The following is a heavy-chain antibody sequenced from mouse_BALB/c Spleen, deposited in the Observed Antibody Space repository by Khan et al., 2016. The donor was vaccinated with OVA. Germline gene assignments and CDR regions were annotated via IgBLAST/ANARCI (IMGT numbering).Heavy chain of an antibody. CDR1: GYTFTSYT. Sequence: VQLQQSGAELARPGASVKMSCKASGYTFTSYTIHWIKKRPGQGLEWIGYINPSNGYTNYNQKFKDKATLTTDKSSTPAYLQLSSLTSDDSAVDNCVRDGAYHRNDGWFAYWGQGTLVTVSA. J-gene: IGHJ3*01. CDR3: VRDGAYHRNDGWFAY. D-gene: IGHD2-14*01. CDR2: INPSNGYT. V-gene: IGHV1-4*01.